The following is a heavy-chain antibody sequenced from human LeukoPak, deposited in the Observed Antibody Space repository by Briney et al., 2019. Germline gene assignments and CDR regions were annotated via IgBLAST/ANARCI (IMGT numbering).Heavy chain of an antibody. CDR3: ARGNDRGYSGYDGRYYFDY. CDR1: GGSISSYY. Sequence: PPETLSLTCTVSGGSISSYYWNWIRQPPGKGLEWIGYIYYSGSTNYNPSLKSRVTISVDTSKNQFSLKLRSVTAADTAVFYCARGNDRGYSGYDGRYYFDYWGQGTLVAVSS. D-gene: IGHD5-12*01. V-gene: IGHV4-59*01. J-gene: IGHJ4*02. CDR2: IYYSGST.